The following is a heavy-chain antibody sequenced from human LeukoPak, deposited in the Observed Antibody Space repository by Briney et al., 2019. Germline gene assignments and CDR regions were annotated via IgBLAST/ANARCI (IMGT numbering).Heavy chain of an antibody. CDR2: TDYRGYT. J-gene: IGHJ4*02. Sequence: SETLSLTCTVSGGSISGYYWTWIRQPPGRGLEWISYTDYRGYTNYNTSLQSRAAVSIDTPKSQFFRRLSSVTTADTAVYYCARGGPAPRPDTDYYFYWGQGSLVTVSS. CDR1: GGSISGYY. CDR3: ARGGPAPRPDTDYYFY. D-gene: IGHD3-9*01. V-gene: IGHV4-59*12.